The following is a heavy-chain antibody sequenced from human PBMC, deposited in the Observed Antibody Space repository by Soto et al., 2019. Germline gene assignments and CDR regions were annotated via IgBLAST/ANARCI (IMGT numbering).Heavy chain of an antibody. J-gene: IGHJ6*02. CDR1: GGTFSSYA. CDR2: IIPIFGTA. D-gene: IGHD3-10*01. Sequence: SVKVSCKASGGTFSSYAISWVRQAPGQGLEWMGGIIPIFGTANYAQKFQGRVTITADESTSTAYMELSSLRSEDTAVYYCARAITMVWGVIINYYVMDVWGQGTTVTVSS. V-gene: IGHV1-69*13. CDR3: ARAITMVWGVIINYYVMDV.